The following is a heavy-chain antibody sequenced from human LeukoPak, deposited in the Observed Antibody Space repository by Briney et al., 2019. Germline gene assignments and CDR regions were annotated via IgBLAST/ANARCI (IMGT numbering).Heavy chain of an antibody. Sequence: GGSLRLSCAVSGFTFSSYWMSWVRQAPGKGLEWVANINQDGSEKYYVDSVKGRFTISRDNAKTSLYLQMNSLRAEDTAVYYCAREGCSGGSCYHNWFDPWGQGTLVTVSS. V-gene: IGHV3-7*01. CDR3: AREGCSGGSCYHNWFDP. CDR1: GFTFSSYW. D-gene: IGHD2-15*01. CDR2: INQDGSEK. J-gene: IGHJ5*02.